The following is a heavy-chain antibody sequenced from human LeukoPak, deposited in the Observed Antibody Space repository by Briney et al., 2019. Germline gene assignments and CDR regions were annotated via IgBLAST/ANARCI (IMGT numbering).Heavy chain of an antibody. V-gene: IGHV1-46*01. J-gene: IGHJ4*02. CDR2: INPSGGST. D-gene: IGHD1-26*01. CDR3: AREVGATKGFDY. CDR1: GCTFTSYY. Sequence: GASVKVSCKASGCTFTSYYMHWVRQAPGQGLEWMGIINPSGGSTSYAQKFQGRVTMTRDTSTSTVYMELSSLRSEDTAVYYCAREVGATKGFDYWGQGTLVTVSS.